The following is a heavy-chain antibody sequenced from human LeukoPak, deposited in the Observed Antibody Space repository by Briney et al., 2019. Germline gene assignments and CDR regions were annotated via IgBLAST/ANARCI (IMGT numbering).Heavy chain of an antibody. CDR2: IKSDGSRT. Sequence: PGGSLRLSCAASGFTFNNYWMHWVRQAPGKGLVWVARIKSDGSRTTYADSVRGRFTISRDNVKNTLYLQMNSLSVDDTAVYYCARGLLDISTITVGYWGQGTLVTVSS. CDR1: GFTFNNYW. J-gene: IGHJ4*02. CDR3: ARGLLDISTITVGY. D-gene: IGHD5-24*01. V-gene: IGHV3-74*01.